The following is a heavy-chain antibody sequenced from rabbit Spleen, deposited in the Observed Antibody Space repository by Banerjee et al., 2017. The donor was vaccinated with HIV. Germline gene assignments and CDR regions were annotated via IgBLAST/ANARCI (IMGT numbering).Heavy chain of an antibody. CDR1: GFSFSSSYN. D-gene: IGHD1-1*01. CDR2: IDIGSSGFT. Sequence: QSLEESGGDLVKPGASLTLTCTASGFSFSSSYNICWVRQAPGKGLEWIACIDIGSSGFTYFANWAKGRFTISKTSSTTVTLQMTSLTAADTATYFCARDTSSSFSSYGMDLWGPGTLVTVS. V-gene: IGHV1S40*01. J-gene: IGHJ6*01. CDR3: ARDTSSSFSSYGMDL.